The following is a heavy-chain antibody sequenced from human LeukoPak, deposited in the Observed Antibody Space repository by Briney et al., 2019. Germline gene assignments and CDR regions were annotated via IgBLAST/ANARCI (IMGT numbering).Heavy chain of an antibody. J-gene: IGHJ4*02. CDR3: ARVEYSGYDSD. V-gene: IGHV3-48*04. Sequence: GGSLRLSCAASGFTFSSYSMNWVRQAPGKGLEWVSYISSSSSTKYYADSVKGRFTISRDNAKNSLYLQMNSLRAEDTAVYYCARVEYSGYDSDWGQGTLVTVSS. CDR2: ISSSSSTK. CDR1: GFTFSSYS. D-gene: IGHD5-12*01.